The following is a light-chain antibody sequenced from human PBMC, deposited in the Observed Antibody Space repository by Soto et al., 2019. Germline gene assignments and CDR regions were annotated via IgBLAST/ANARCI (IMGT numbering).Light chain of an antibody. J-gene: IGLJ3*02. V-gene: IGLV2-14*01. Sequence: QSALTQPASVSGSPGQSITISCTGTSSDVGGYNYVSWYQQHPGKATKLMIYEVSNRPSGVSNRFSGSKSGNTASLTISGLQAEDEADYYGSAYTSSSPDLVFCGGTTLTVL. CDR3: SAYTSSSPDLV. CDR1: SSDVGGYNY. CDR2: EVS.